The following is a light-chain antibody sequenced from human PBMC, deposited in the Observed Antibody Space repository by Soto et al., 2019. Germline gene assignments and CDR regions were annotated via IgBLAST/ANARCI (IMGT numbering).Light chain of an antibody. CDR2: DVS. Sequence: QSVLTQPASVSGSPGQWIAISCTGTSSEVDGYNYVSWYQHHPGKAPKLMIYDVSSRPSGVSNRFSGSKSGNTASLTISGLQAEDEADYYCISYTTISTYVFGNGTKVTVL. CDR3: ISYTTISTYV. V-gene: IGLV2-14*03. CDR1: SSEVDGYNY. J-gene: IGLJ1*01.